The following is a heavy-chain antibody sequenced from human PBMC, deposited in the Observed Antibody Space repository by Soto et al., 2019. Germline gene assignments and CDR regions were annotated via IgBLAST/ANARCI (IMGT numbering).Heavy chain of an antibody. CDR3: ARSAATVLNY. J-gene: IGHJ4*02. Sequence: PSETLSLTCAVSGSSISSYYWSWIRQPPGKGLEWIGETHHSGRTNYNPSLKSRVTISVDKSKNHFSLKLSSVTAADTAVYYCARSAATVLNYWGQGTLVTVSS. CDR2: THHSGRT. V-gene: IGHV4-34*01. D-gene: IGHD5-18*01. CDR1: GSSISSYY.